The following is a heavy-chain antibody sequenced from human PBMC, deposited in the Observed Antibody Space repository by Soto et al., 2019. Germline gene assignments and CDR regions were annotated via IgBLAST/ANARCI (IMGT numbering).Heavy chain of an antibody. J-gene: IGHJ5*02. CDR3: AHRRPAEVKYQLLFKVDGFDP. V-gene: IGHV2-5*01. Sequence: SGPTLVNATRTLTLTCTFSGFSLSTSGVGVGWIRQPPGKALEWLALIYWNDDKRYSPSLKSRLTITKDTSKNQVVLTMTNMDPVDTATYYCAHRRPAEVKYQLLFKVDGFDPWGQGTLVTVSS. CDR2: IYWNDDK. CDR1: GFSLSTSGVG. D-gene: IGHD2-2*01.